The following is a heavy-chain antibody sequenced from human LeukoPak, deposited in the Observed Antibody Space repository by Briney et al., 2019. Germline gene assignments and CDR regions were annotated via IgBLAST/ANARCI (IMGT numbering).Heavy chain of an antibody. CDR1: GGSISSSSYY. CDR3: ASGYDYVWGSYRYKWFDP. D-gene: IGHD3-16*02. J-gene: IGHJ5*02. Sequence: SETLSLTCTVSGGSISSSSYYWGWIRQPPGKGLEWIGSIYYSGSTYYNPSLKSRVTISVDTSKNQFSLKLSSVTAADTAVYYCASGYDYVWGSYRYKWFDPWGQGTLVTVSS. V-gene: IGHV4-39*01. CDR2: IYYSGST.